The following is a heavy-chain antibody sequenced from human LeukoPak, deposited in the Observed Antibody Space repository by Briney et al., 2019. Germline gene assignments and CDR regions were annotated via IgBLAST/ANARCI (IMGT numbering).Heavy chain of an antibody. V-gene: IGHV4-59*01. CDR2: IKYSGST. CDR1: GVSISSYY. J-gene: IGHJ5*02. D-gene: IGHD5-24*01. CDR3: ARDNSVRDEAWWFNP. Sequence: PSETLSLTCTVSGVSISSYYWSWIRQPPGKGLEWIGYIKYSGSTNYNPSLKSRVTISVDTSKNQFSLKLSSVTAADTAVYYCARDNSVRDEAWWFNPWGQGTLVTVSS.